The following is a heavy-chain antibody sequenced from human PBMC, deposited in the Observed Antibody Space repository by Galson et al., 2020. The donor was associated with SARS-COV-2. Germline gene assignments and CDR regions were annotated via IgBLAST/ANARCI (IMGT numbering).Heavy chain of an antibody. CDR2: IYYSGTT. Sequence: SETLSLTCTVSGGSISTTSYFWGWIRQPPGKGLEWIGTIYYSGTTYYNPSLRSRVTISVDTSTNQFSLKLNSVTAADTAVYYCARRGGTVRTQHFDLWGRGTLVTVSS. J-gene: IGHJ2*01. D-gene: IGHD4-17*01. CDR1: GGSISTTSYF. CDR3: ARRGGTVRTQHFDL. V-gene: IGHV4-39*01.